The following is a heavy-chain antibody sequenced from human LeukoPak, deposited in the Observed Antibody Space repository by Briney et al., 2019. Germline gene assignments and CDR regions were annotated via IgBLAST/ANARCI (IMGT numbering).Heavy chain of an antibody. CDR3: ARVGGNGPHPDDY. V-gene: IGHV3-48*03. D-gene: IGHD2-8*01. CDR1: GFTFSSYE. CDR2: ISSSGSTI. Sequence: GGSLRLSCAASGFTFSSYEMNWVRQAPGKGLEWVSYISSSGSTIYYADSVKGRFTISRDNAKNSLYLQMNSLRAEDTAVYYCARVGGNGPHPDDYWGQGTLVTVPS. J-gene: IGHJ4*02.